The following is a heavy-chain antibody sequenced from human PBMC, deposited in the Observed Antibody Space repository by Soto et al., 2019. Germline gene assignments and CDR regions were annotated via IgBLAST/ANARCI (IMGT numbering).Heavy chain of an antibody. Sequence: QVQLQESGPGLVKPSQTLSLTCTVSGGSISSGGYYWSWIRQHPGKGLEWIGYIYYSGRPYYNPSLKSRVTISVDTSKNQFSLKLSSVTAADTAVYYCARSSYSSGWYPPDFDYWGQGTLVTVSS. D-gene: IGHD6-19*01. CDR2: IYYSGRP. CDR3: ARSSYSSGWYPPDFDY. V-gene: IGHV4-31*03. CDR1: GGSISSGGYY. J-gene: IGHJ4*02.